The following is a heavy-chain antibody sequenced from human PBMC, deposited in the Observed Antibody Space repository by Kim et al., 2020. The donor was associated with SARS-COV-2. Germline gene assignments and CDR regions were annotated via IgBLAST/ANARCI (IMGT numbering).Heavy chain of an antibody. D-gene: IGHD6-6*01. V-gene: IGHV3-74*01. Sequence: ADTAKGRFTISRDNAKNTLYLQMNSLRAEDTAVYYCASGSSSTTNYGMDVWGQGTTVIVSS. CDR3: ASGSSSTTNYGMDV. J-gene: IGHJ6*02.